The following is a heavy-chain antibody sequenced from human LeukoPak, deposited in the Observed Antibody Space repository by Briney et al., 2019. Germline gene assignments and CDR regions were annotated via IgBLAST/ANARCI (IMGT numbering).Heavy chain of an antibody. CDR2: IYYSGSTNYNT. V-gene: IGHV4-59*12. CDR3: AGRSRRRITMIVVAKETNWFDP. CDR1: GGSISNYY. Sequence: PSETLSLTCTVSGGSISNYYWSWIRQPPGKGLEWIGYIYYSGSTNYNTNYNPSLISRVTISVDTSKNQFSLKLSSVTAADTAVYYCAGRSRRRITMIVVAKETNWFDPWGQGTLVTVSS. D-gene: IGHD3-22*01. J-gene: IGHJ5*02.